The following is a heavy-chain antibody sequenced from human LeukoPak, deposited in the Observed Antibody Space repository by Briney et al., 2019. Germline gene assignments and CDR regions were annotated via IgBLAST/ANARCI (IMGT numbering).Heavy chain of an antibody. CDR2: IYYSGTT. V-gene: IGHV4-39*01. CDR3: ARHEEEDGYNAKTFDY. Sequence: PSETLSLTCTVSGGSISSRNNYWGWVRQPPGKGLACIGSIYYSGTTYYNPSLKSRVTISVDTSKNQFSLELSSVTAADTAVYYCARHEEEDGYNAKTFDYWGQGTLVTVSS. D-gene: IGHD5-24*01. CDR1: GGSISSRNNY. J-gene: IGHJ4*02.